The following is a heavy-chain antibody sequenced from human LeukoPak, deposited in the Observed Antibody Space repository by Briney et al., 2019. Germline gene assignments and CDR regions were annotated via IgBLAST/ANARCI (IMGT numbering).Heavy chain of an antibody. CDR2: INSDGSST. CDR1: GFTFSSYG. CDR3: ARDLNSGWYIKD. J-gene: IGHJ4*02. Sequence: GGSLRLSCASPGFTFSSYGMHWVRQARGKGLVWVSRINSDGSSTSYADSVKGRFTISRDNAKNSLYLQMNSLRAEDTAVYYCARDLNSGWYIKDWGQGTLVTVSS. D-gene: IGHD6-19*01. V-gene: IGHV3-74*01.